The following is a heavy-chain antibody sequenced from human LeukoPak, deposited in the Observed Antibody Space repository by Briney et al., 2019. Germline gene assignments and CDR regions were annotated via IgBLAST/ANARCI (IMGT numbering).Heavy chain of an antibody. D-gene: IGHD1-26*01. V-gene: IGHV4-34*01. CDR1: GGSLSGNY. CDR2: INRSGST. Sequence: SETLSLTCAVYGGSLSGNYWSWIRQPPGKGLEWIGEINRSGSTKYNPSLKSRVTISVDTSKNQLSLRLSSVTAADTAVYYCARETYGGVELGAAPDLIDYWGQGTLVTVSS. CDR3: ARETYGGVELGAAPDLIDY. J-gene: IGHJ4*02.